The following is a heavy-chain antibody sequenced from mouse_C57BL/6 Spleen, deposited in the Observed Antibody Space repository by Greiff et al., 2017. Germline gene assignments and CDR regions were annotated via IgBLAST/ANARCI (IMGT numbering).Heavy chain of an antibody. D-gene: IGHD1-1*02. Sequence: QVQLQQSGAELVRPGASVTLSCKASGYTFTDYEMHWVKQTPVHGLEWIGAIDPETGGTAYNQKFKGKAILTADKSSSTAYMELRSLTSEDSAVYYCTREGVGAYYFDYWGQGTTLTVSS. CDR1: GYTFTDYE. V-gene: IGHV1-15*01. J-gene: IGHJ2*01. CDR3: TREGVGAYYFDY. CDR2: IDPETGGT.